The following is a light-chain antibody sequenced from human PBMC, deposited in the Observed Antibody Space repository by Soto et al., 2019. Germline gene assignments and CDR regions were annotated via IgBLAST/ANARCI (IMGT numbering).Light chain of an antibody. Sequence: QSVMTQPPSVSGAPGQRVTISCTGSSSNIGARYDVHWYQQLPGTAPKLLIYNNNNRPSGVPDRFSGSKSDTSASLAITGLQAEDEADYYCQSFDTSLNGYVFGTGTKVTVL. CDR1: SSNIGARYD. CDR3: QSFDTSLNGYV. CDR2: NNN. J-gene: IGLJ1*01. V-gene: IGLV1-40*01.